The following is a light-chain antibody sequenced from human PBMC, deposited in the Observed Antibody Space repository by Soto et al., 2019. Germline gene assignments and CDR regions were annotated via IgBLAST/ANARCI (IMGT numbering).Light chain of an antibody. CDR3: QQRTDRPPWT. J-gene: IGKJ1*01. V-gene: IGKV3-11*01. Sequence: EIVLTQSPATLSLSPGDRATLSCRASQSIGLAIAWYQHKPGQAPRLLIFDASQRATGIPARFRGSGSGTAFTLSISSLEPEDFAVYYCQQRTDRPPWTFGQGTKVESK. CDR2: DAS. CDR1: QSIGLA.